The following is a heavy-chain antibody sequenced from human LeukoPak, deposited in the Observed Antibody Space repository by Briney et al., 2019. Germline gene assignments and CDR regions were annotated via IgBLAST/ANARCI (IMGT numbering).Heavy chain of an antibody. J-gene: IGHJ4*02. V-gene: IGHV1-2*04. CDR1: GYTFTGYY. CDR2: INPNSGGT. Sequence: ASVKVSCKASGYTFTGYYMHWVRQAPGQGLEWMGWINPNSGGTNYAQKFQGWVTMTRDTSISTAYMELSRLRSDDTAVYYCARGSYDISGYYYYDYWGQGTLVTVSS. D-gene: IGHD3-22*01. CDR3: ARGSYDISGYYYYDY.